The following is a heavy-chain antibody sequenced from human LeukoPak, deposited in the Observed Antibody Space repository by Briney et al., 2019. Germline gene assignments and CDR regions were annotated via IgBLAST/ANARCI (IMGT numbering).Heavy chain of an antibody. CDR2: ITPSGHT. D-gene: IGHD3-10*01. CDR3: AKDDAWLRFGE. CDR1: GFTFSIYG. Sequence: GGTLRLSCAASGFTFSIYGMNWVRQAPGKGLEWVSGITPSGHTYYAASVQGRFTIHRDNSKNTLYLEVISLTAEDTAVYYCAKDDAWLRFGEWSQGTLVTVSS. V-gene: IGHV3-23*01. J-gene: IGHJ4*02.